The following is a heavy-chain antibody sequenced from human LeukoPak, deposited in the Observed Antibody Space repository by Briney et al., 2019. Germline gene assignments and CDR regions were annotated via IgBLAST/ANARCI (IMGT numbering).Heavy chain of an antibody. Sequence: PSETLSLTCAVYGGSFSGYYWSWIRQPPGKGLEWIGETNHCGSTNYNPSLKSRVTISVDTSKNQFSLKLSSVTAADTAVYYCARGPDIVVVVAAYFDYWGQGTLVTVSS. J-gene: IGHJ4*02. CDR1: GGSFSGYY. CDR2: TNHCGST. V-gene: IGHV4-34*01. CDR3: ARGPDIVVVVAAYFDY. D-gene: IGHD2-15*01.